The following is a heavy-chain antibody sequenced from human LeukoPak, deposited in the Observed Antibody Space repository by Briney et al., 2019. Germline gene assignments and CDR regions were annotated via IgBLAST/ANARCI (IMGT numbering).Heavy chain of an antibody. CDR2: INHSGST. D-gene: IGHD4-23*01. CDR1: GGSFSGYY. CDR3: ARGRKLPKWLVTVGGRSSYYYGMDA. J-gene: IGHJ6*02. V-gene: IGHV4-34*01. Sequence: SETLSLTCAVYGGSFSGYYWSWIRQPPGKGLEWIGEINHSGSTNYNPSLKSRVTISVDTSKNQFSLKLSSVTAADTAVYYCARGRKLPKWLVTVGGRSSYYYGMDAWGQGTTVTVSS.